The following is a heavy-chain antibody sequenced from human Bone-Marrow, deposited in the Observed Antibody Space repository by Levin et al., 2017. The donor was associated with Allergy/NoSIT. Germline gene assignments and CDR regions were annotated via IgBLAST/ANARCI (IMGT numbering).Heavy chain of an antibody. D-gene: IGHD4-17*01. CDR1: GDSIRSNY. CDR2: ISSRGDT. Sequence: SQTLSLTCTVSGDSIRSNYWHWIRQPPGKGLEWIGYISSRGDTNYSPSLGSRLTISLDTSKNQFSLNLTSVTAADTAIYYCARRIDYGEFYFYFGLDVWGQGTTVTVSS. CDR3: ARRIDYGEFYFYFGLDV. J-gene: IGHJ6*02. V-gene: IGHV4-59*01.